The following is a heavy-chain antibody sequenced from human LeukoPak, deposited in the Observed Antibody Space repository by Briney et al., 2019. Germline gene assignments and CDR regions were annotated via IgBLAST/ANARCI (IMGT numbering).Heavy chain of an antibody. CDR1: GYTFTNSW. D-gene: IGHD1-1*01. Sequence: GESLKISCEGSGYTFTNSWIGWVRQMPGKGLERMGIVSPSDSDTRYSPSFQGQVTISADKSITTAYLQWSSLKASDTATYYCVRQPRVHTPDFWGQGTLVTVSS. V-gene: IGHV5-51*01. CDR3: VRQPRVHTPDF. CDR2: VSPSDSDT. J-gene: IGHJ4*02.